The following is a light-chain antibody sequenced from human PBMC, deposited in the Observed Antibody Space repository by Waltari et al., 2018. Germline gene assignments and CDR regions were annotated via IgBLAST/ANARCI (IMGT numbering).Light chain of an antibody. CDR3: QQYHSFPYT. CDR2: KAS. J-gene: IGKJ2*01. CDR1: ESISNW. V-gene: IGKV1-5*03. Sequence: DIQMTQSPSTLSASVGDGVTITCRASESISNWLAWYQQKPGKAPKLLIYKASILENGVPSSFSGSGYGTEFTLTISSLQPDDFATYYCQQYHSFPYTFGQGTKLEIK.